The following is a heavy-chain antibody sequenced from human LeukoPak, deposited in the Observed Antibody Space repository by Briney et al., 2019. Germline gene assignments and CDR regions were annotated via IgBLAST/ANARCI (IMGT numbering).Heavy chain of an antibody. CDR3: ARERCSSTSCYRPHNWFDP. V-gene: IGHV3-21*01. Sequence: GGSLRLSCAASGFTFSSYSMNWVRQAPGKGLEWVSSISSSSSYIYYADSVKGRFTISRDNAKNSLYLQMNSLRAEDTAVYYCARERCSSTSCYRPHNWFDPWGRGTLVTVSS. CDR2: ISSSSSYI. D-gene: IGHD2-2*01. CDR1: GFTFSSYS. J-gene: IGHJ5*02.